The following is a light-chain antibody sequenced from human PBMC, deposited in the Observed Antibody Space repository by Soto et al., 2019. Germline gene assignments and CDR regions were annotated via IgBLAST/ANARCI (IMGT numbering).Light chain of an antibody. CDR1: QSISSY. J-gene: IGKJ4*01. CDR3: QQSYSTPLT. Sequence: DIQMTQSPSSLSASVGHRVTITCRASQSISSYLNWYQQKPGKAAKLLIYAAYSLQSGVTSRFSGSGSGTDFTLTISSLQPEDFATYYCQQSYSTPLTVGGGTKVEIK. V-gene: IGKV1-39*01. CDR2: AAY.